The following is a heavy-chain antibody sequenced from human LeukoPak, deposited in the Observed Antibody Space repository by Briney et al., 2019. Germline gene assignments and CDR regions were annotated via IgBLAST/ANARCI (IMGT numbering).Heavy chain of an antibody. CDR2: ISSSSSYI. V-gene: IGHV3-21*01. Sequence: PGGSLRLSCAASGFTFSSYSMNWVRQAPGKGLEWVSSISSSSSYIYYADTVKGRFTISRDNAKNSLYLQMNSLRAEDTAVYYCAREPVPAVAGPDYWGQGTLVTVSS. J-gene: IGHJ4*02. D-gene: IGHD6-19*01. CDR3: AREPVPAVAGPDY. CDR1: GFTFSSYS.